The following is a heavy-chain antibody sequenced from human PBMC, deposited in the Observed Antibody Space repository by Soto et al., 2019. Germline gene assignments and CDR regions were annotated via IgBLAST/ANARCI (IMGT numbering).Heavy chain of an antibody. V-gene: IGHV4-39*01. Sequence: LEALSRTCTVSCGSISSSSYYWGWIRQTPGKGLEWIGSIYYSGSTYYNPSLKSRVTISVDTSKNQFSLKLSSVTAADTAVYYCARHHHPITNIPPFDYWGQGTLVTVSS. CDR3: ARHHHPITNIPPFDY. CDR2: IYYSGST. CDR1: CGSISSSSYY. D-gene: IGHD3-10*01. J-gene: IGHJ4*02.